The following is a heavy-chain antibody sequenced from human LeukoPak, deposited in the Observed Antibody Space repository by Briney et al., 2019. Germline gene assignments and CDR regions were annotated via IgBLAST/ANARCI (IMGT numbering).Heavy chain of an antibody. V-gene: IGHV3-48*01. CDR3: ARDPGLMRAAACGDY. J-gene: IGHJ4*02. Sequence: GGSLRLSCAASGFTFSSYGMIWVRQAPGKGLGWISYISSSSNTIYYADSVKGRFTISRDNAKNSLYLQVSSLRAEDTAVYYCARDPGLMRAAACGDYWGQGTLVIVSS. CDR2: ISSSSNTI. CDR1: GFTFSSYG. D-gene: IGHD6-13*01.